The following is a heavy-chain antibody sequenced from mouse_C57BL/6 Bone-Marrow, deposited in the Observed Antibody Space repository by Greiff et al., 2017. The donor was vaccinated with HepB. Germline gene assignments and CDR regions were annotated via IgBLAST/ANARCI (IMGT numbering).Heavy chain of an antibody. J-gene: IGHJ2*01. CDR3: KREGASTFDY. CDR2: IDPETGGT. CDR1: GYTFTDYE. V-gene: IGHV1-15*01. Sequence: VQLQQSGAELVRPGASVTLSCKASGYTFTDYEMHWVKQTPVHGLEWIGAIDPETGGTAYNQKFKGKAILTADKSSSTAYMELRSLTSEDSAVYEGKREGASTFDYWGQGTTLTVSS.